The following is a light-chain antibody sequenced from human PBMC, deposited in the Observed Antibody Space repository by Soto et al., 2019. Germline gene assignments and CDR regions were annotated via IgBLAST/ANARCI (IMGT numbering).Light chain of an antibody. CDR2: GAS. CDR3: QQYGSSPFT. J-gene: IGKJ3*01. Sequence: EILMTQSPATLSVSPGERATLSCRASESVSANLAWYQQKPGQAPRLLIYGASTRATGIPARFSGSGSGTEFTLTISRLEPEDFAVYYCQQYGSSPFTFGPGTKVDIK. CDR1: ESVSAN. V-gene: IGKV3-15*01.